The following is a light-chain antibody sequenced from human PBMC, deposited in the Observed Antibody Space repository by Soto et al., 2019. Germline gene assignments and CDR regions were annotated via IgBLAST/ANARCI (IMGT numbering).Light chain of an antibody. CDR1: QGVFSN. CDR2: GAS. Sequence: EIVLTQSPATLSVSPGERATLSCRASQGVFSNLAWYQQKPGQAPRLIIYGASTRASAIPARLSGRGSGTDFTLTISRLQSEDFAVYFCHKYHNWPRTCGQGTKVDIK. CDR3: HKYHNWPRT. J-gene: IGKJ1*01. V-gene: IGKV3D-15*01.